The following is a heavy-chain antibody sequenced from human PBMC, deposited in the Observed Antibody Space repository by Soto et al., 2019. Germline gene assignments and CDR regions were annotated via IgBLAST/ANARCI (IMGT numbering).Heavy chain of an antibody. J-gene: IGHJ6*02. CDR2: IYWDDDK. CDR1: GLSVRTSEVG. V-gene: IGHV2-5*02. CDR3: AHRRVNYAMDV. D-gene: IGHD6-13*01. Sequence: QITLKESGPPLVKPTQTLTLTCTFSGLSVRTSEVGVGWIRQPPGKALEWLAHIYWDDDKRYSPSLKNRLTPTXXTSKNPVVLTMTNMDPVDTGTYHCAHRRVNYAMDVWGQGITVTVSS.